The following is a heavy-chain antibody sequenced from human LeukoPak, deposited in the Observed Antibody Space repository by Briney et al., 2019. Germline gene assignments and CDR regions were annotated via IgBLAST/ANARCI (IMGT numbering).Heavy chain of an antibody. CDR2: INHSGST. D-gene: IGHD2-2*01. V-gene: IGHV4-34*01. Sequence: SETLSLTCAVYGGSFSGYYWSWIRQPPGKGLEWIGEINHSGSTNYNSSHKSRVTISVDTSKNQFSLKLSSVTAADTAVYYCARVYKWGYQLLYYFDYWGQGTLVTVSS. CDR1: GGSFSGYY. CDR3: ARVYKWGYQLLYYFDY. J-gene: IGHJ4*02.